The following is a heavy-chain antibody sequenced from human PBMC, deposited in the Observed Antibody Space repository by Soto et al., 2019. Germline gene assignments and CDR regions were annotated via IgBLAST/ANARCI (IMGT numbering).Heavy chain of an antibody. CDR3: AKDSSGDSYDHNAFDI. CDR2: VSGGGGST. D-gene: IGHD5-18*01. J-gene: IGHJ3*02. Sequence: EVQLLESGGGLVQPGGSLRLSCAASGLTFSSYAMNWVRQAPGKGLEWVSGVSGGGGSTYYADSVKGRFTISRDNSKNTLYLQMNSLRAEDTAVYYCAKDSSGDSYDHNAFDIWGQGTMVTVSS. CDR1: GLTFSSYA. V-gene: IGHV3-23*01.